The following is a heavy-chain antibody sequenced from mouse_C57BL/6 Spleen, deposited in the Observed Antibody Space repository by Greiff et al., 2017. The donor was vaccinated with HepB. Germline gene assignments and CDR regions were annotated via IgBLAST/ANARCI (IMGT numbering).Heavy chain of an antibody. CDR1: GYTFTSYW. V-gene: IGHV1-64*01. D-gene: IGHD1-1*01. CDR3: ARHAAVLQRNYFDD. CDR2: IHPNSGST. J-gene: IGHJ2*03. Sequence: QVQLQQPGAELVKPGASVKLSCKASGYTFTSYWMHWVKQRPGQGLEWIGMIHPNSGSTNYNEKFKSKATLTVDKSSSTAYMQLSSLTSEDSAVYYSARHAAVLQRNYFDDWGEGTSRTVAS.